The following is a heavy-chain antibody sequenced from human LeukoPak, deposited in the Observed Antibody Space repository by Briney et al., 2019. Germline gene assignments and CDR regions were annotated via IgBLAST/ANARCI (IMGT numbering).Heavy chain of an antibody. V-gene: IGHV4-39*01. J-gene: IGHJ4*02. CDR2: IYYSGNT. CDR3: ARVSCSSTSCLDY. D-gene: IGHD2-2*01. Sequence: SETLSLTCTVSGGFISSSSYYWGWIRQPPGKGLEWIGSIYYSGNTYYNPSLKSRVTISVDTSKNQFSLKLSSVTAADTAVYYCARVSCSSTSCLDYWGQGTLVTVSS. CDR1: GGFISSSSYY.